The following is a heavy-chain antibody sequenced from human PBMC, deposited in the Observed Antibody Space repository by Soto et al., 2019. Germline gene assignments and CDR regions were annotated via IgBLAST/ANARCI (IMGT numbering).Heavy chain of an antibody. CDR3: ARQSSGIVVVPAAHDAFDI. CDR2: IYYSGST. CDR1: GGSISSGDYY. Sequence: QVQLQESGPGLVKPSQTLSLTCTVSGGSISSGDYYWSWIRQPPGKGLEWIGYIYYSGSTYYNPSLKIRVTISVDTSKNQFSLKLSSVTAADTAVYYCARQSSGIVVVPAAHDAFDIWGQGTMVTVSS. D-gene: IGHD2-2*01. J-gene: IGHJ3*02. V-gene: IGHV4-30-4*01.